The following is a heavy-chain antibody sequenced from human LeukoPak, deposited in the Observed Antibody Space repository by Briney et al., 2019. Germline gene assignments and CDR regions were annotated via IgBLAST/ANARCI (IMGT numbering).Heavy chain of an antibody. D-gene: IGHD3-10*01. J-gene: IGHJ5*02. CDR1: GGSISSDNYQ. Sequence: SETLSLTCTVSGGSISSDNYQWSWIRQPPGKGLEWIGYINYSGSTYYNTSLKSRVTISVDTSKNHFSLKLSSVTAADTAVYYCARYGSGSTWFDPWGQGTLVTVSS. CDR3: ARYGSGSTWFDP. V-gene: IGHV4-30-4*01. CDR2: INYSGST.